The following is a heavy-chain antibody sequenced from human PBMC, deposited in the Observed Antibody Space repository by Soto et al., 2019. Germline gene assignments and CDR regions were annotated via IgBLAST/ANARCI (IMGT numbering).Heavy chain of an antibody. CDR2: IWYDGSNK. J-gene: IGHJ4*02. CDR3: VRPDSSGYYWGVDY. CDR1: GFTFSSYG. Sequence: QVQLVESGGGVVQPGRSLRLSCAASGFTFSSYGMHWVRQAPGKGLEWVALIWYDGSNKYYADSVKGRFTISRDNSKNTLYLQMNSLRAEDTAVYYCVRPDSSGYYWGVDYWGQGTLVTVSS. V-gene: IGHV3-33*01. D-gene: IGHD3-22*01.